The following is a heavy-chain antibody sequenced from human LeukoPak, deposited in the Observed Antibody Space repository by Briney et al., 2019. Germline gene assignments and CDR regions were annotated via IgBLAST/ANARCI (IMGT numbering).Heavy chain of an antibody. J-gene: IGHJ6*02. D-gene: IGHD6-13*01. Sequence: PGGSLRLSCTASGFTLSNYWMSWVRQTPEKGLEWVANIKQDESEKVYVDSVKGRFTISRDNAKSSLYLQMSGLRADDTAVYYCARDPYSSTWSYGMDIWGQGTTATVSS. CDR2: IKQDESEK. V-gene: IGHV3-7*05. CDR3: ARDPYSSTWSYGMDI. CDR1: GFTLSNYW.